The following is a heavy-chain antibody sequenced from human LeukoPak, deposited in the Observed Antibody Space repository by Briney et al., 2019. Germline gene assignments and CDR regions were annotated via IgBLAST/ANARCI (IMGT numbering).Heavy chain of an antibody. V-gene: IGHV4-34*01. CDR3: SWFDY. D-gene: IGHD6-13*01. CDR2: INHRGIT. Sequence: SETLSLTCTVSGGSFSGHYWSWIRQPTGMGLEWIGEINHRGITNYNPSLKSRVTISVDTSKEQFSLKLTSVTAADTAVYFCSWFDYWGQGTLVTVSS. J-gene: IGHJ4*02. CDR1: GGSFSGHY.